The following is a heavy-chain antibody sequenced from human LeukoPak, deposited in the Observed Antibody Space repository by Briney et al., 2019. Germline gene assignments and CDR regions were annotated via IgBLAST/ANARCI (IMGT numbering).Heavy chain of an antibody. V-gene: IGHV4-38-2*02. CDR3: ARDFFTVTAAPSWFDP. J-gene: IGHJ5*02. D-gene: IGHD2-2*01. CDR2: IYHSGST. Sequence: SETLSFTSTASGYSISSDYWGWIRQPPGKGQEWMGSIYHSGSTYYNPSLKSQVTISVDTSKNQFFLKRSSVTAADTAVYYCARDFFTVTAAPSWFDPWGQGTLVTVSS. CDR1: GYSISSDY.